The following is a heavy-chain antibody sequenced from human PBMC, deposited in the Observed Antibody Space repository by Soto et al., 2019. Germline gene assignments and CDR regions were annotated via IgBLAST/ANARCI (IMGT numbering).Heavy chain of an antibody. J-gene: IGHJ4*02. CDR1: GGSISSYY. Sequence: KTSETLSLTCTVSGGSISSYYWSWIRQPPGKGLEWIGYIYYSGSTNYNPSLKSRVTISVDTSKNQFSLKLSSVTAADTAVYYCARTYYDFWSGYPTHHYFDYWGQGTLVTVSS. CDR3: ARTYYDFWSGYPTHHYFDY. CDR2: IYYSGST. V-gene: IGHV4-59*01. D-gene: IGHD3-3*01.